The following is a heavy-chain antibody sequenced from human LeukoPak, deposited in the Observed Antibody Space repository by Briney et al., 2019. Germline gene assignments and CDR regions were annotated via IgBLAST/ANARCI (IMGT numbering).Heavy chain of an antibody. V-gene: IGHV4-34*01. CDR1: GSFSGHF. CDR3: AGDFWSGYYFRD. D-gene: IGHD3-3*01. Sequence: SETLSLTCAVYGSFSGHFWSWVRQSPEKGLEWIGEINLGGNTNYNPSLKSRLIISVDTSKNQFSLKLRSVTAADTAVYYCAGDFWSGYYFRDWGQGTLVTVSS. CDR2: INLGGNT. J-gene: IGHJ4*02.